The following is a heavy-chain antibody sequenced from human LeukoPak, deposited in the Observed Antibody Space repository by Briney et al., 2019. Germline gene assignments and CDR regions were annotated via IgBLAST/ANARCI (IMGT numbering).Heavy chain of an antibody. Sequence: KPSETLSLTCTVSGGSIGSSSYYWGWIRQSPGTGLEWIGSIYYSGSTYYNPSLKSRVTISVDTSKNQFSLKLSSVTAADTAVYYCARHRIAAAGTRWFDPWGQGTLVTVSS. D-gene: IGHD6-13*01. J-gene: IGHJ5*02. CDR1: GGSIGSSSYY. CDR2: IYYSGST. V-gene: IGHV4-39*01. CDR3: ARHRIAAAGTRWFDP.